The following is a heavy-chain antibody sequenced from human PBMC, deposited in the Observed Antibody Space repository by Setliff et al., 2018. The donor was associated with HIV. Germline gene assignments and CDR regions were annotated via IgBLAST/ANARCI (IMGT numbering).Heavy chain of an antibody. CDR3: ARPFDWGSSHPLGY. CDR1: GGSISSYY. D-gene: IGHD3-9*01. CDR2: IYYSGST. Sequence: PSETLSLTCTVSGGSISSYYWSWIRQPPGKGLEWIGYIYYSGSTNYNPSLKSRVTISVDTSKNQFSLKLGSVTAAYTAVYYCARPFDWGSSHPLGYWSQGTLVTVSS. V-gene: IGHV4-59*08. J-gene: IGHJ4*02.